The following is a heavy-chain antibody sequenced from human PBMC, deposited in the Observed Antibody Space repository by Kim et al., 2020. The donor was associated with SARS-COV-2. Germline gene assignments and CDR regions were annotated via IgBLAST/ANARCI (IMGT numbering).Heavy chain of an antibody. CDR2: ISWNSGSI. CDR1: GFTFDDYA. J-gene: IGHJ6*02. Sequence: GGSLRLSCAASGFTFDDYAMHWVRQAPGKGLEWVSGISWNSGSIGYADSVKGRFTISRDNAKNSLYLQMNSLRAEDTALYYCARFYGDFQVYYYGMDVWGQGTTVTVSS. D-gene: IGHD4-17*01. CDR3: ARFYGDFQVYYYGMDV. V-gene: IGHV3-9*01.